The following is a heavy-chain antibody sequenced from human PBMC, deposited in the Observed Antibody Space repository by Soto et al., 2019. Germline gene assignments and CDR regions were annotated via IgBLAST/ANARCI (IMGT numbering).Heavy chain of an antibody. CDR3: ARTQYSSYDSSGYHFDY. D-gene: IGHD3-22*01. V-gene: IGHV1-69*06. J-gene: IGHJ4*02. CDR1: GGTFSSYA. Sequence: SVKVSCKASGGTFSSYAISWVRQAPGQGLEWMGGIIPIFGTANYAQKFQGRVTITADKSTSTAYMELSSLRSEDTAVYYCARTQYSSYDSSGYHFDYWGQGTLVTVSS. CDR2: IIPIFGTA.